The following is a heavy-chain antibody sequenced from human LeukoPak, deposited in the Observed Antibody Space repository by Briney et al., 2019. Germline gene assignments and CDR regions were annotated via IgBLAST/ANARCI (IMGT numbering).Heavy chain of an antibody. CDR2: ISDSSDAI. D-gene: IGHD5-12*01. J-gene: IGHJ4*02. CDR1: GFTFSTYG. Sequence: GGSLRLSCAASGFTFSTYGMNWVRQAPGKGLEWVSYISDSSDAIYYPDSVRGRFTISRDSAKNSLYLQMNSLRDEDTAVYYCARAMRSGYDYWGQGTLVTVSS. V-gene: IGHV3-48*02. CDR3: ARAMRSGYDY.